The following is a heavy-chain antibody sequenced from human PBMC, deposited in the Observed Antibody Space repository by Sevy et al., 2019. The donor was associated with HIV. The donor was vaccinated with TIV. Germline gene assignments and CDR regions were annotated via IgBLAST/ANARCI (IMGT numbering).Heavy chain of an antibody. CDR3: ANAYSGSYSHSYLYALDV. D-gene: IGHD1-26*01. CDR2: ISHDGINE. V-gene: IGHV3-30*18. CDR1: GFSFSYHG. Sequence: GGSLRLSCIGSGFSFSYHGIHWVRQSPGKGLDWVALISHDGINEYYADSVKGRFTISRDNSKNTVYLEMNSLRNEDTAIYFCANAYSGSYSHSYLYALDVWGQGTTVIVSS. J-gene: IGHJ6*02.